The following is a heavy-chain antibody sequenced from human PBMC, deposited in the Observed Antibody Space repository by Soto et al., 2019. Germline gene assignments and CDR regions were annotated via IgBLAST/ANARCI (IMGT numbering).Heavy chain of an antibody. J-gene: IGHJ3*02. V-gene: IGHV5-51*01. D-gene: IGHD2-15*01. Sequence: PGESPKISCQGSGYSFTSYWIAWVRQMPGKGLEWMGIIYPGDSDTRYSPSFQGQVTISADRSISTAYLQWSSLKASDTAMYYCASSGVVVVAAYDAFDIWGQGTMVTVSS. CDR2: IYPGDSDT. CDR3: ASSGVVVVAAYDAFDI. CDR1: GYSFTSYW.